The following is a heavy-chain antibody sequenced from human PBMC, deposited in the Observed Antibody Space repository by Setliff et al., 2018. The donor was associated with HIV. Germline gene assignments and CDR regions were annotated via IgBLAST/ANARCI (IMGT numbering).Heavy chain of an antibody. CDR1: GGSINSGGYY. J-gene: IGHJ6*02. D-gene: IGHD3-3*01. CDR2: IYTSGST. V-gene: IGHV4-61*02. CDR3: ARIFGDQGYYYGMDV. Sequence: PSETLSLTCTVSGGSINSGGYYWVWIRQPALKGLEWIGRIYTSGSTNYNPSLKSRVTISVDTSKNQFSLKLSSVIAADTAVYYCARIFGDQGYYYGMDVWGQGTTVTVSS.